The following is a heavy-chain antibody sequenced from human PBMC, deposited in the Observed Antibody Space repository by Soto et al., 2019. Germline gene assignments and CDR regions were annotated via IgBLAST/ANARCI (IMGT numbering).Heavy chain of an antibody. J-gene: IGHJ6*04. CDR3: ARERKFDFWRKGLDV. CDR1: GYTFTTYD. D-gene: IGHD3-3*01. V-gene: IGHV1-8*01. Sequence: ASVKVSCKASGYTFTTYDINWVRQAPGQGLEWLGWMDPNSGSTGYAQNFQGRITMTRNISRNTAHIDLSSLQSEDTAVYYCARERKFDFWRKGLDVWGKGTTVTVSS. CDR2: MDPNSGST.